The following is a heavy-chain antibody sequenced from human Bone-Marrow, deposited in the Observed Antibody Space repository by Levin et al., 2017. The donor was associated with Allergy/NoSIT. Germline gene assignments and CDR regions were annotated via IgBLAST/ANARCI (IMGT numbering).Heavy chain of an antibody. CDR3: ARTWGDFDS. J-gene: IGHJ4*02. D-gene: IGHD7-27*01. CDR2: ISTYNGKT. Sequence: GLEWMGWISTYNGKTQYAEKFQGRVTLTTDTATSTAFMELRSLTSDDAAVFYCARTWGDFDSWGQGTLVIVSS. V-gene: IGHV1-18*01.